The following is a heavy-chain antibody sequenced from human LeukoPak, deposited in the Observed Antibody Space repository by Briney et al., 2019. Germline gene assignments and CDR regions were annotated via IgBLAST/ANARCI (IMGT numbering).Heavy chain of an antibody. CDR2: ISYDGSNK. V-gene: IGHV3-30-3*01. D-gene: IGHD6-13*01. CDR1: GFTFSSYA. J-gene: IGHJ6*02. CDR3: ARGHSSSWYSSGMDV. Sequence: GGSLRLSCAASGFTFSSYAMHWVRQAPGKGLEWVAVISYDGSNKYYADSVKGRFTISRDNAKNSLYLQMNSLRAEDTAVYYCARGHSSSWYSSGMDVWGQGTTVTVSS.